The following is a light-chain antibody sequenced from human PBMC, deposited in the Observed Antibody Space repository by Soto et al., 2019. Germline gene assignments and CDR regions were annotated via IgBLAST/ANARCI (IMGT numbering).Light chain of an antibody. J-gene: IGKJ5*01. Sequence: EIVITQSPATLSVSPGGRATLSCRASQSISDTLAWYQQKPGQAPRLLIYGTSTRVTGIPAMLSGSGSGTEFTLTSSSLQSEDFAVYYGQQYNNWPPLITFGQGTRLEIK. CDR2: GTS. V-gene: IGKV3-15*01. CDR3: QQYNNWPPLIT. CDR1: QSISDT.